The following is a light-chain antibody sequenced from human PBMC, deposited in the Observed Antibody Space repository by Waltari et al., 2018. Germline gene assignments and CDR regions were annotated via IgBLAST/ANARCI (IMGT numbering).Light chain of an antibody. J-gene: IGLJ2*01. CDR3: QSYDSSLSGGV. V-gene: IGLV1-40*01. CDR2: GNS. Sequence: QSVLTQPPSVSGAPGQRVPISCTGRSPNLGAGCDVHWYQQLPGTAPKLLIYGNSNRPSGVPDRSSGSKSGTSASLAITGLQAEDEADYYCQSYDSSLSGGVFGGGTKLTVL. CDR1: SPNLGAGCD.